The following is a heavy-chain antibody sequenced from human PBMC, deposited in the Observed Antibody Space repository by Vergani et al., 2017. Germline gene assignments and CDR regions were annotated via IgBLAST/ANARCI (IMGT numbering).Heavy chain of an antibody. V-gene: IGHV4-39*07. CDR3: ARSLEWLFLVDY. CDR2: IYYSGST. J-gene: IGHJ4*02. D-gene: IGHD3-3*01. CDR1: GGSISSSSYY. Sequence: QVQLQQWGAGLLKPSETLSLTCTVSGGSISSSSYYWGWIRQPPGKGLEWIGSIYYSGSTYYNPSLKSRVTISVDTSKNQFSLKLSSVTAADTAVYYCARSLEWLFLVDYWGQGTLVTVSS.